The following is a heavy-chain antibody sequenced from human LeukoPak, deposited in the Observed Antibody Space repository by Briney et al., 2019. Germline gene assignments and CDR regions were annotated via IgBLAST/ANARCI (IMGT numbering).Heavy chain of an antibody. CDR1: GFTVSSNY. D-gene: IGHD2-2*01. V-gene: IGHV3-66*01. CDR2: IYSGGST. J-gene: IGHJ4*02. Sequence: GGSLRLSCAASGFTVSSNYMSWVRQAREKGLEWVSIIYSGGSTYYTDSVRGRFIISRDISKNTLYLQMNSLRAEDTAVYYCARVGDCGRASCYAIDYWGQGTLVTVSS. CDR3: ARVGDCGRASCYAIDY.